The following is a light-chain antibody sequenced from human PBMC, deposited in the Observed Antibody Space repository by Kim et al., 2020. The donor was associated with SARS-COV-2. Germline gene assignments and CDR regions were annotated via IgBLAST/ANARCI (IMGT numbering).Light chain of an antibody. CDR2: EVT. Sequence: GQSFTISCTGTNSDIGSYSLVSWYQQHPGKAPKLIIYEVTRRPSAVSNRFSGSKSGNTASLTISGLQAEDEADYYCSSYTSTAFVLFGGGTQLTVL. J-gene: IGLJ2*01. V-gene: IGLV2-23*02. CDR1: NSDIGSYSL. CDR3: SSYTSTAFVL.